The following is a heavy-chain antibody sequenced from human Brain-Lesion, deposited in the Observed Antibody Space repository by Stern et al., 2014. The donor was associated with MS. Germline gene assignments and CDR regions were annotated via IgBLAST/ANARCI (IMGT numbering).Heavy chain of an antibody. D-gene: IGHD3-10*01. J-gene: IGHJ6*02. CDR1: GFTVDDYA. Sequence: EVHLVESGGGLVQPGRSLRLSCAASGFTVDDYAMHWVRQAPGKGLEWVSGISWNSGSIGYADSVKGRFTISRDNAKNSLYLQMNSLRAEDTALYYCAKGYGTGIYYGLDIWGQWTTVTVSS. CDR2: ISWNSGSI. CDR3: AKGYGTGIYYGLDI. V-gene: IGHV3-9*01.